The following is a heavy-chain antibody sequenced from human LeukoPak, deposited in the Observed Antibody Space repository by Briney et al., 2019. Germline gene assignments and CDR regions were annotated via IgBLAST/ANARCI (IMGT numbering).Heavy chain of an antibody. CDR3: TTDIGRIVGATCFDY. J-gene: IGHJ4*02. V-gene: IGHV3-48*01. Sequence: GGSLRLSCAASGFTFSGYSMNWVRQAPGKGLEWVSYISGSYSTIYYADSVKGRFTVSRDNAKTSLFLQMNSLKTEDTAVYYCTTDIGRIVGATCFDYWGQGTLVTVSS. D-gene: IGHD1-26*01. CDR1: GFTFSGYS. CDR2: ISGSYSTI.